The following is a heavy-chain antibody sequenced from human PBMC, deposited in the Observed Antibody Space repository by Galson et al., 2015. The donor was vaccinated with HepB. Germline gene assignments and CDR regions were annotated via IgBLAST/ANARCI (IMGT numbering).Heavy chain of an antibody. J-gene: IGHJ2*01. Sequence: SLRLSCAASGFAFSNYWMSWVRQAPGKGLDWVGNIKQDGSEKHYVDSVKGRFTLARDNAKKSLYLQMGSLRVEDSAVYYCATIMGSPQSYWYLGLWGPGTLVTVSS. CDR2: IKQDGSEK. CDR1: GFAFSNYW. V-gene: IGHV3-7*03. CDR3: ATIMGSPQSYWYLGL. D-gene: IGHD1-26*01.